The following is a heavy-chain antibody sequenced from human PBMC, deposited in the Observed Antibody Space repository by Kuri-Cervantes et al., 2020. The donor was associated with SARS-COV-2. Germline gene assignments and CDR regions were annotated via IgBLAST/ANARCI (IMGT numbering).Heavy chain of an antibody. Sequence: GESLKISCAASGFTFSSYDMHWVRQAPGKGLEWVSYISSSSSTIYYADSVKGRFTISRDNAKNSLYLQMNSLRDEDTAVYYCARDANYGSRLPRKFDYWGQGTLVTVSS. D-gene: IGHD5-12*01. CDR1: GFTFSSYD. CDR3: ARDANYGSRLPRKFDY. CDR2: ISSSSSTI. V-gene: IGHV3-48*02. J-gene: IGHJ4*02.